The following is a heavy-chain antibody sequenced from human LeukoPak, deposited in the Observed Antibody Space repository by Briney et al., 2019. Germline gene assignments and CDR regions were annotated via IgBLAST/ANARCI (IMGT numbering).Heavy chain of an antibody. CDR2: ISAYNGNT. CDR1: GYTFTSYG. D-gene: IGHD3-22*01. CDR3: ARDLVTYYYDSSGYPFDP. V-gene: IGHV1-18*01. Sequence: GASVKVSCKASGYTFTSYGISWVRQAPGQGLEWMGWISAYNGNTNYAQKLQGRVTMTTDTSTSTAYMELRSLRSDDTAVYYCARDLVTYYYDSSGYPFDPWGQGTLVTVSS. J-gene: IGHJ5*02.